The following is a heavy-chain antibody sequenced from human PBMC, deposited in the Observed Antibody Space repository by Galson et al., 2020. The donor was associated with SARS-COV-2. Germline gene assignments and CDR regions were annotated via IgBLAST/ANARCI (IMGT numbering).Heavy chain of an antibody. J-gene: IGHJ4*02. CDR1: GGSISSSSYY. CDR3: ASGTGWYQLPVYDY. CDR2: IYYSGST. D-gene: IGHD2-2*01. V-gene: IGHV4-39*07. Sequence: SETLSLTCTVSGGSISSSSYYWGWIRQPPGKGLEWIGSIYYSGSTYYNPSLKSRVTISVDTSKNQFSLKLSSVTAADTAVYYCASGTGWYQLPVYDYWGQGTLVTVSS.